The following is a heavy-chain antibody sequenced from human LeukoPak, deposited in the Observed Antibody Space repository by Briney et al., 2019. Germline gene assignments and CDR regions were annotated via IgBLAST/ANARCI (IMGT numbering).Heavy chain of an antibody. D-gene: IGHD4-11*01. J-gene: IGHJ6*02. V-gene: IGHV3-30-3*01. CDR1: GFTFSSYA. CDR3: AREVTPPATLDYYYGMDV. CDR2: ISYDGSNK. Sequence: GGSLRLSCAASGFTFSSYAMHWVRQAPGKGLEWVAVISYDGSNKYYADSVKGRFTISRDNSKNTLYLQMNSLRAEDTAVYYCAREVTPPATLDYYYGMDVWGQGTTVTVSS.